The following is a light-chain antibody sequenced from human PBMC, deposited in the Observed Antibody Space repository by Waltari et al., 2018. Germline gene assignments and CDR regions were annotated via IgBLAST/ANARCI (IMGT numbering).Light chain of an antibody. CDR1: QTVGSN. Sequence: EIVMTQSPATLSVSSGERATLSCRASQTVGSNLAWYQQKPGYAPRLLIYSASTSDTGIPPRFSGRGSGTEFTLTISSLQSEDFAVYYCQQYNDWPQTFGQGTKVEIK. V-gene: IGKV3-15*01. J-gene: IGKJ1*01. CDR3: QQYNDWPQT. CDR2: SAS.